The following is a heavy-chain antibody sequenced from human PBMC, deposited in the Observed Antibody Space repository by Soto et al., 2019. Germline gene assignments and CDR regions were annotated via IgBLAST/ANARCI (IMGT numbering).Heavy chain of an antibody. D-gene: IGHD6-13*01. J-gene: IGHJ4*02. V-gene: IGHV4-61*01. CDR3: ARGFSSSWYR. CDR1: GGSVSSGSYY. Sequence: QVQLQESGPGLVKPSETLSLTCTVSGGSVSSGSYYWSWIRQPPGKGLEWIGYIYYSGSTNYNPLLKSRVTISLDTSKNQFSLKLSSVTAADTAVYYCARGFSSSWYRWGQGTLVTVSS. CDR2: IYYSGST.